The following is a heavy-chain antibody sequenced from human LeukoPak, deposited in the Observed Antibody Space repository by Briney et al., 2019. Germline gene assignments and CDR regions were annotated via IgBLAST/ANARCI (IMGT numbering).Heavy chain of an antibody. D-gene: IGHD6-13*01. J-gene: IGHJ4*02. CDR2: ISWSSGSI. Sequence: PGGSLRLSCAASGFTFDDYAMHWVRQAPGKGLEWVSGISWSSGSINYADSVKGRFTISRDNAKNSLYLQMNSLRAEDTAFYYCAKDISVAAAEGGDFDSWGQGTLVTVSS. CDR1: GFTFDDYA. CDR3: AKDISVAAAEGGDFDS. V-gene: IGHV3-9*01.